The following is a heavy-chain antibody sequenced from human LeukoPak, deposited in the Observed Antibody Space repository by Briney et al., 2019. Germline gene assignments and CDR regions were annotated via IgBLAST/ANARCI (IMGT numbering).Heavy chain of an antibody. D-gene: IGHD6-6*01. J-gene: IGHJ4*02. CDR3: ARVSSIAARPPKSPGIAAAVELGH. CDR2: INPNSGGT. Sequence: GASLKVSCKASGYTFTGYYMHWVRQAPGQGLEWMGWINPNSGGTTYAQKFQGRVTMTRDTSISTAYMELSRLRSDDTAVYYCARVSSIAARPPKSPGIAAAVELGHWGQGTLVTVSS. CDR1: GYTFTGYY. V-gene: IGHV1-2*02.